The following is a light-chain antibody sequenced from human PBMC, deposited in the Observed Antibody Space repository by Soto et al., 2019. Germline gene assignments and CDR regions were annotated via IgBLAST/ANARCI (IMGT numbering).Light chain of an antibody. CDR1: QEITRY. CDR3: QQYNSFPRT. CDR2: ATS. J-gene: IGKJ2*01. Sequence: DIQMTQSPSSLSASVGDRVTITCRASQEITRYVAWFQQKPGKAPKPLIYATSRLESGVPSRFSGSGSGTDFALTISGLQPADFATYYCQQYNSFPRTFGQGTKLEMK. V-gene: IGKV1-16*01.